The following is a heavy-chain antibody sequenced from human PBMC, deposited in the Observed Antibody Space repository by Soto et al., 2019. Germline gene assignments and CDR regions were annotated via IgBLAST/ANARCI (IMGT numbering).Heavy chain of an antibody. D-gene: IGHD3-16*01. CDR3: ARIETLTDHNNRGTDLDF. CDR2: IIPVFNAA. V-gene: IGHV1-69*06. CDR1: GGTFGSHT. Sequence: QVQLVQSGAEVKKPGSSVRVSCKVSGGTFGSHTFTWVRQAPGQGLEWMGEIIPVFNAANYAQRFQDRVTITEYSSATTVYLELSRLTSADTATYDCARIETLTDHNNRGTDLDFWGQGTLVIVSS. J-gene: IGHJ4*02.